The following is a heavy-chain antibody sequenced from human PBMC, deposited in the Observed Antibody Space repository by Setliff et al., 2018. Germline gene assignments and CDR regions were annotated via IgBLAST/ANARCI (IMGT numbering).Heavy chain of an antibody. J-gene: IGHJ3*02. Sequence: ASVKVSCKASGYTFTGHYLHWVRQAPGQGLEWMGRIKPNTGGTREVQKFQGRVTMTRDTSIDTAYMEVNRLTYDDTAVYFCARDRFYNSWSGTSITAPHDAFDIGGKGTTVTVSS. CDR2: IKPNTGGT. CDR3: ARDRFYNSWSGTSITAPHDAFDI. D-gene: IGHD3-3*01. CDR1: GYTFTGHY. V-gene: IGHV1-2*06.